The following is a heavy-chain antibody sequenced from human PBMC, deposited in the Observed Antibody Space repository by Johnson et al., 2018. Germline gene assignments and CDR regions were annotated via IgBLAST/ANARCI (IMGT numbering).Heavy chain of an antibody. CDR3: AGGEQYYYDSKADAFDI. CDR2: INHSGST. J-gene: IGHJ3*02. V-gene: IGHV4-34*01. CDR1: GGSFSGYY. D-gene: IGHD3-22*01. Sequence: QVQLQQWGAGLLKXSETXSLXCVVYGGSFSGYYWSWIRQPPGKGLEWIGEINHSGSTNYNPSIKSRVTRSVDTSKNQFPLKLSSVTAADTAVYYCAGGEQYYYDSKADAFDIWGQGTMVTVSS.